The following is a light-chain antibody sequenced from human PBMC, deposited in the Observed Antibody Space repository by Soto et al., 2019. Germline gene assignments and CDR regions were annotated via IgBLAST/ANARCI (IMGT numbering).Light chain of an antibody. V-gene: IGKV3-20*01. CDR1: QTVSSSN. CDR3: QQYGSSPRT. Sequence: EIVLTQSPGTLSLSPGERATLSCRASQTVSSSNLAWYQQKPGQAPKVLIYAASSRATGIPDRFSGSGSGTDFTLTISRLEPEDFAVYYYQQYGSSPRTFGQGTKVEIK. J-gene: IGKJ1*01. CDR2: AAS.